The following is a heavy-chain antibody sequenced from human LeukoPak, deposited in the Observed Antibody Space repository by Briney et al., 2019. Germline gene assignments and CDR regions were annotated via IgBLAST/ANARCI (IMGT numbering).Heavy chain of an antibody. D-gene: IGHD3-9*01. CDR1: GGAVSSGSYY. J-gene: IGHJ4*02. Sequence: SETLSLTCTVSGGAVSSGSYYWSWIRQPPGKGLEWIGYIYYSGSTNYNPSLKSRVTISVDTSKNQFSLKLSSVTAADTAVYYCARVDILTGYYRGFDHWSQGTLVTVSS. V-gene: IGHV4-61*01. CDR2: IYYSGST. CDR3: ARVDILTGYYRGFDH.